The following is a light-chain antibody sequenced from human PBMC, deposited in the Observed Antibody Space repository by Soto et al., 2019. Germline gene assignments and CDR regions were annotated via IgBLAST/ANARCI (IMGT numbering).Light chain of an antibody. CDR3: QQYLGTPQT. Sequence: DIVMTQSPDSLGVSLGVRATINCKSSQSVLYSSNNKNYLAWYQQKPGQPPKLLIYWASTRESGVPDRFSGSGSGTDFTLTISSLQAEDVAVYYCQQYLGTPQTFGQGTKVEIK. V-gene: IGKV4-1*01. CDR2: WAS. J-gene: IGKJ1*01. CDR1: QSVLYSSNNKNY.